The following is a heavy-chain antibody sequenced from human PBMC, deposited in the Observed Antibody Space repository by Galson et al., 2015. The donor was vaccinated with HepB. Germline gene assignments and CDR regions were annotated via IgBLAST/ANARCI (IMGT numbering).Heavy chain of an antibody. J-gene: IGHJ5*02. D-gene: IGHD2-15*01. CDR2: ISAYKGYT. CDR3: ARGAVVVVVGATQRNWFDP. CDR1: GYTFSSFS. V-gene: IGHV1-18*01. Sequence: SVKVSCKASGYTFSSFSITWVRQAPGQGLEWMGWISAYKGYTDYAQNLQGRVTMTTDTSTSTAYMELMSLRSDDTAVYYCARGAVVVVVGATQRNWFDPWGEWTLVTVAP.